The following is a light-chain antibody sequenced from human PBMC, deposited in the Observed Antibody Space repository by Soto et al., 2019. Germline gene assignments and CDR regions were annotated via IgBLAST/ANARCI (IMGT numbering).Light chain of an antibody. Sequence: EIGLTQSPGTLSLSPGETATLYCRASQRLTTRYLAWDQQKPGQAPRLLIYAASTRATGTPDRYSGGGSGTDYALTLSSLEPEDFAVYFCQQYASSVVYTFGQGTKLEIK. V-gene: IGKV3-20*01. CDR2: AAS. J-gene: IGKJ2*01. CDR3: QQYASSVVYT. CDR1: QRLTTRY.